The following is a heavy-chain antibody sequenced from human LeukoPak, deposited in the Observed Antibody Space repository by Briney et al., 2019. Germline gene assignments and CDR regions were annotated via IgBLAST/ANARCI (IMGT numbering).Heavy chain of an antibody. CDR2: ISAYNGNT. D-gene: IGHD3-9*01. J-gene: IGHJ4*02. Sequence: GASVKVSCKASGYTFTSYGISWVRQAPGQGLEWMGWISAYNGNTNYAQKLQGRVTMTTDTSTSTAYMELRSLRSDDTAVYYCAREGVRYFDWLLRMYYFDYWGQGTLVTVSS. V-gene: IGHV1-18*01. CDR1: GYTFTSYG. CDR3: AREGVRYFDWLLRMYYFDY.